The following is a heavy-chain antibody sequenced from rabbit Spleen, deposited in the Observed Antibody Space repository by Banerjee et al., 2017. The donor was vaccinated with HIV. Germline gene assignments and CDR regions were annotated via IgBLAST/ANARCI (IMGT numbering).Heavy chain of an antibody. J-gene: IGHJ4*01. D-gene: IGHD6-1*01. CDR3: ARLGHADYPYAYGLKL. CDR2: IYAGSSGST. CDR1: GFSFSGNHY. Sequence: QSLEESGGGLVKPGASLTLTCTASGFSFSGNHYMCWVRQAPGKGLEWIACIYAGSSGSTYYTSWAKGRFTISKTSSTTVTLQMTSLTAADTATYFCARLGHADYPYAYGLKLWGQGTLVTVS. V-gene: IGHV1S40*01.